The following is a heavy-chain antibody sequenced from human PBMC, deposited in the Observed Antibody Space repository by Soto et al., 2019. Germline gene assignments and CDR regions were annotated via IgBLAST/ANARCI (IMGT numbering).Heavy chain of an antibody. J-gene: IGHJ4*02. CDR1: GFSFSSYA. D-gene: IGHD5-12*01. CDR3: AKGAIEYSAAVDN. CDR2: ISARGGSS. V-gene: IGHV3-23*01. Sequence: DVQLLESGGGLVQPGWSLRLSCAASGFSFSSYAMVWVRQAPGKGLEWVAVISARGGSSSFADSGKGRFTLSRDNSEHVLSLEINSLRAEDTAIYFCAKGAIEYSAAVDNWGQGTLVVVSS.